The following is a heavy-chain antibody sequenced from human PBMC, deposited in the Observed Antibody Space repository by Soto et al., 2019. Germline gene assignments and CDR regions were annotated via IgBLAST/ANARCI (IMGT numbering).Heavy chain of an antibody. J-gene: IGHJ3*02. CDR2: INPSGGST. D-gene: IGHD2-15*01. CDR3: ARERSPQYCSGGSCYNAFDI. CDR1: GYTFTSYY. V-gene: IGHV1-46*03. Sequence: EASVTVSCQASGYTFTSYYMHWVRQAPGQGLEWMGIINPSGGSTSYAQKFQGRVTMTRDTSTSTVYMELSSLRSEDTAVYYCARERSPQYCSGGSCYNAFDIWGQGTMVTVS.